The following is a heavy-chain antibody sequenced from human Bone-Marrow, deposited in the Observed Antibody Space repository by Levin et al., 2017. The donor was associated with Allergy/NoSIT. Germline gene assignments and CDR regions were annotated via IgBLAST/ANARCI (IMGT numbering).Heavy chain of an antibody. CDR1: GFTFDDYG. Sequence: RPSETLSLTCAASGFTFDDYGMSWVRQAPGKGLEWVSGINWNGVSTNYADSVKGRFTISRDNAKNSLYLQMNSLRAEDTALYHCARGLSEGPEEYYFDYWGQGTLVTVSS. D-gene: IGHD6-25*01. CDR2: INWNGVST. CDR3: ARGLSEGPEEYYFDY. V-gene: IGHV3-20*01. J-gene: IGHJ4*02.